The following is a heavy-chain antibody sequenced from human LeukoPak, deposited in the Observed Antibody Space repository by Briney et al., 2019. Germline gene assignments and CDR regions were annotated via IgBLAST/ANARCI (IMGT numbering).Heavy chain of an antibody. Sequence: SETLSLTCTVSGGSISSSSYYWGWIRQPPGKGLEWIGRIYYSGSTYYNPSLKSRVTISVDTSKNQFSLKLSSVTAADTAVYYCARTYYYDSSGYYYPYYYYGMDVWGQGTTVTVSS. CDR1: GGSISSSSYY. D-gene: IGHD3-22*01. CDR3: ARTYYYDSSGYYYPYYYYGMDV. J-gene: IGHJ6*02. V-gene: IGHV4-39*01. CDR2: IYYSGST.